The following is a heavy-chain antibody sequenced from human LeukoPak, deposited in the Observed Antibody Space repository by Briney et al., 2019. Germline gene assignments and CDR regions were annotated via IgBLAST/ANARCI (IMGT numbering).Heavy chain of an antibody. CDR1: GFTFSSYE. CDR3: AKEACSGTNCIYYFMDV. D-gene: IGHD3-10*02. V-gene: IGHV3-21*06. J-gene: IGHJ6*03. CDR2: ISSKGTYI. Sequence: GGSLRLSCAASGFTFSSYEMNWVRQAPGKGLEWVSYISSKGTYINYADSVKGRFTISRDNAKSSVYLQMTSLRAEDTAVYYCAKEACSGTNCIYYFMDVWGKGTTVTVS.